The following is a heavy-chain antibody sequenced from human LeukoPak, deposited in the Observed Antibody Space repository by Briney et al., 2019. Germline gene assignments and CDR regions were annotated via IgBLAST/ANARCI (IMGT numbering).Heavy chain of an antibody. V-gene: IGHV1-18*01. J-gene: IGHJ4*02. CDR3: AREYIAVAGTLYDY. Sequence: ASVKVSCKASGYTFTSYGISWVRQAPGQGREWMGWISAYNGNTNYAQKLQGRVTMTTDTSTSTAYMELRSLRSDDTAVYYCAREYIAVAGTLYDYWGQGALVTVSS. D-gene: IGHD6-19*01. CDR2: ISAYNGNT. CDR1: GYTFTSYG.